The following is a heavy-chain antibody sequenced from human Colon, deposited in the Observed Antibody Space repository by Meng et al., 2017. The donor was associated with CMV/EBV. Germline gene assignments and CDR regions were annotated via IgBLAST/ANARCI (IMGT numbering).Heavy chain of an antibody. CDR1: GFTFSSYW. V-gene: IGHV3-7*01. J-gene: IGHJ6*02. CDR2: IKQDGSEK. D-gene: IGHD3-9*01. CDR3: ARDSVYYDILTGYWTGGMDV. Sequence: GESLKISCAASGFTFSSYWMSWVRQAPGKGLEWVANIKQDGSEKYYVDSVKGRFTISRDNAKNSLYLQMNSLRAEDTVVYYCARDSVYYDILTGYWTGGMDVWGQGTTVTVSS.